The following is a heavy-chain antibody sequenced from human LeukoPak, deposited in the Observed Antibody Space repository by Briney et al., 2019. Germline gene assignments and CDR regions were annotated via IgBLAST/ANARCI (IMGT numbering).Heavy chain of an antibody. Sequence: ASVKVSCKASGYTFTSYGISWVRQAPGQGLEWMGGINPNSGGTNYAQKFQGRVTMTRDTSISTAYMELSRLRSDDTAVYYCARKSPEMVRGVEFDYWGQGTLVTVSS. CDR2: INPNSGGT. J-gene: IGHJ4*02. CDR1: GYTFTSYG. CDR3: ARKSPEMVRGVEFDY. D-gene: IGHD3-10*01. V-gene: IGHV1-2*02.